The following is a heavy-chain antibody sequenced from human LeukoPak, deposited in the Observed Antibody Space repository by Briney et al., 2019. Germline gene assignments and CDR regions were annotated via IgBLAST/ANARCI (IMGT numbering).Heavy chain of an antibody. CDR1: GGSISSYY. CDR2: IYYSGST. CDR3: ARDLTTVTPLGYYYYGMDV. J-gene: IGHJ6*02. V-gene: IGHV4-59*01. D-gene: IGHD4-17*01. Sequence: PSETLSLTCTASGGSISSYYWSWIRQPPGKGLEWIGYIYYSGSTNYNPSLKSRVTISVDTSKNQFSLKLSSVTAADTAVYYCARDLTTVTPLGYYYYGMDVWGQGTTVTVSS.